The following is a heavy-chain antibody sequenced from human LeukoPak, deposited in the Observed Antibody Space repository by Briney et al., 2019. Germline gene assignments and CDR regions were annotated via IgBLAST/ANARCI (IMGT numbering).Heavy chain of an antibody. V-gene: IGHV3-9*01. J-gene: IGHJ4*02. D-gene: IGHD1-14*01. CDR2: ISWNSGSI. Sequence: GGSLRLSCAASGFTFDDYAMHWVRQAPGKGLEWVSGISWNSGSIGYADSVKGRFTISRDNAKNSLYLQMNSLRAEDTALYYCAKGTGDYWGQGTLVTVSS. CDR3: AKGTGDY. CDR1: GFTFDDYA.